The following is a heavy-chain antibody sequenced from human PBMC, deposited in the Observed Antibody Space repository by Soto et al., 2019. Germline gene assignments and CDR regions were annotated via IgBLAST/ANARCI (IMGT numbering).Heavy chain of an antibody. CDR2: IKFDGSEK. V-gene: IGHV3-7*03. Sequence: GSLRLSCAASGFDFSVYWMSWVRQAPGKGPEWVANIKFDGSEKQYVDSVKGRFTISRDNARNSVFLQMNSLRAGDTAVYYCVKDGGYCSSATCYSPRNHYFDAWGQGTLVTVS. CDR3: VKDGGYCSSATCYSPRNHYFDA. D-gene: IGHD2-2*01. J-gene: IGHJ5*02. CDR1: GFDFSVYW.